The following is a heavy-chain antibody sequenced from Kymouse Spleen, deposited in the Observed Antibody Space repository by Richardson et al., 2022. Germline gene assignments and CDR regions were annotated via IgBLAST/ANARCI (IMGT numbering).Heavy chain of an antibody. V-gene: IGHV3-21*03. CDR2: ISSSSSYI. CDR3: ARESGWYYYYYGMDV. Sequence: EVQLVESGGGLVKPGGSLRLSCAASGFTFSSYSMNWVRQAPGKGLEWVSSISSSSSYIYYADSVKGRFTISRDNAKNSLYLQMNSLRAEDTAVYYCARESGWYYYYYGMDVWGQGTTVTVSS. CDR1: GFTFSSYS. D-gene: IGHD6-19*01. J-gene: IGHJ6*02.